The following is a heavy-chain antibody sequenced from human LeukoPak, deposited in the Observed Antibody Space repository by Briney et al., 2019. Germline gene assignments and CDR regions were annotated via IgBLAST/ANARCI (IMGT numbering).Heavy chain of an antibody. CDR2: INHSGYT. J-gene: IGHJ4*02. CDR3: TRMTTGHDY. Sequence: GSLRLSCVASGFTVSSNYMSWVRQTPGKGLEWIGEINHSGYTNDSPSLKSRVTLSIDTSRKQFSLNLRSVTVADTGIYYCTRMTTGHDYWGQGTLVTVSS. V-gene: IGHV4-34*01. CDR1: GFTVSSNY. D-gene: IGHD4-17*01.